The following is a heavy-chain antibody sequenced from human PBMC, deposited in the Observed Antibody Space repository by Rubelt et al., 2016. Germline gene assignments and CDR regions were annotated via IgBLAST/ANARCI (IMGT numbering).Heavy chain of an antibody. Sequence: GRFTISRDNSKNTLYLQMNSLRAEDTAVYYCAGPLGYCSGGSSYEVYYAFDIWGQGTMVTVSS. V-gene: IGHV3-64*04. D-gene: IGHD2-15*01. J-gene: IGHJ3*02. CDR3: AGPLGYCSGGSSYEVYYAFDI.